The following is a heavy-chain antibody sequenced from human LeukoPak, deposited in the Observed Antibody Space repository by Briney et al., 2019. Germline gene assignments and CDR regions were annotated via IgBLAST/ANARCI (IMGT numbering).Heavy chain of an antibody. J-gene: IGHJ4*02. V-gene: IGHV3-23*01. CDR1: GFTFTSFA. Sequence: PGGSLRLSCAASGFTFTSFAMSWVRQAPGKGLEWVSAISTTGGTTYYADSVKGRFTISRDNAKNSLYLQMNSLRAEDTAVYYCARDKSTFDYWGQGTLVTVSS. CDR3: ARDKSTFDY. CDR2: ISTTGGTT.